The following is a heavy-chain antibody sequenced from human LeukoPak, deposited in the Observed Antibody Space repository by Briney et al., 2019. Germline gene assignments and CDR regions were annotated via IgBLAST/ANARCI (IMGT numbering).Heavy chain of an antibody. D-gene: IGHD2-2*02. V-gene: IGHV1-2*02. CDR3: ATHYQLLYDHAFDI. Sequence: GASVKVSCKASGYTFSNYYMYWVRQAPGQGLEWMGWINPNSGGTNYAQEFQGRVTMTRDTSISTAYMELSRLRSDDTAVYYCATHYQLLYDHAFDIWGQGTMVTVSS. CDR2: INPNSGGT. J-gene: IGHJ3*02. CDR1: GYTFSNYY.